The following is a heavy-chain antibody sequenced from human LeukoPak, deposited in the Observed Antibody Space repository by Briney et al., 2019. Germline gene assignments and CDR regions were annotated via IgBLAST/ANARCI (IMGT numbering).Heavy chain of an antibody. CDR3: ARLVVAVAGTGYFDY. CDR2: IYYSGST. J-gene: IGHJ4*02. CDR1: GGSIRSSSYY. D-gene: IGHD6-19*01. Sequence: SETLSLTCTVSGGSIRSSSYYWGWIRQPPGKGLEWIGSIYYSGSTYYNASLKSRGTISVDTSKNQFSLELNSVTAADTAVYFCARLVVAVAGTGYFDYWGQGTLVTVSS. V-gene: IGHV4-39*01.